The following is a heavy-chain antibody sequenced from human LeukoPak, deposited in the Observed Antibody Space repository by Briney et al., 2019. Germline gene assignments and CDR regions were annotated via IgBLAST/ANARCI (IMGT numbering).Heavy chain of an antibody. CDR3: ARPYGDLGGEFDY. J-gene: IGHJ4*02. CDR2: IRSKVNNYAT. CDR1: GFTFSGSA. Sequence: PGGSLRLSCSGSGFTFSGSAIHWVRQASGKGLEWVGRIRSKVNNYATEHAPSVRGRFTISRDDSKNTAYLQMNSLKVEDTAVYFCARPYGDLGGEFDYWGQGTLVTVSS. D-gene: IGHD4-17*01. V-gene: IGHV3-73*01.